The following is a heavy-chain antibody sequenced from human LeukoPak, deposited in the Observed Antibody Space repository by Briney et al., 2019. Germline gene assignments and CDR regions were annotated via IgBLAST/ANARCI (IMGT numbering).Heavy chain of an antibody. CDR2: IRSSSTTI. CDR3: ARAKRNGFDI. J-gene: IGHJ3*02. CDR1: GFTFSNYS. V-gene: IGHV3-48*01. Sequence: RGSLRLSCEASGFTFSNYSMNWVRQAPGKGLEWVSYIRSSSTTIYYADSVKGRFTISRDNAKNSLYLQTNSLRAEDTAVYYCARAKRNGFDIWGQGTMVTVSS.